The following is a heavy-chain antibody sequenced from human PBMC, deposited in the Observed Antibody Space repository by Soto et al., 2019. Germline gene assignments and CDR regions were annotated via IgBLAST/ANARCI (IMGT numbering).Heavy chain of an antibody. Sequence: GASVKVSCKASGYTFTSYAMHWVRQAPGQRLEWMGWINAGNGNTKYSQKFQGRVTITRDTSASTAYMELSSLRSEDTAVYYCARDPGSYYDFWSIYYYGMDVWGQGTTVTVSS. CDR3: ARDPGSYYDFWSIYYYGMDV. D-gene: IGHD3-3*01. V-gene: IGHV1-3*01. CDR1: GYTFTSYA. CDR2: INAGNGNT. J-gene: IGHJ6*02.